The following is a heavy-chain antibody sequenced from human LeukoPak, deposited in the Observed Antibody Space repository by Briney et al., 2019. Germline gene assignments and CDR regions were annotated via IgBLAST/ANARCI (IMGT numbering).Heavy chain of an antibody. Sequence: PSETLSLTCAVYGGSFSGYYWSWIRQPPGKGLEWIGEINHSGSTNYNPSLKSRVTISVDTSKSQFSLKLSSVTAADTAVYHCARHGYGTGTTGWFDPWGQGTLVTVSS. CDR3: ARHGYGTGTTGWFDP. V-gene: IGHV4-34*01. D-gene: IGHD1-7*01. J-gene: IGHJ5*02. CDR1: GGSFSGYY. CDR2: INHSGST.